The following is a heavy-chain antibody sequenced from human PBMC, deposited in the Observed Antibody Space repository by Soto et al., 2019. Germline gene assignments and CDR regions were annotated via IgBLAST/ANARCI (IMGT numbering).Heavy chain of an antibody. CDR3: AKNKGNFSGHEHGLT. CDR2: ISASGAGT. J-gene: IGHJ5*02. D-gene: IGHD1-1*01. CDR1: GVIFSNYA. V-gene: IGHV3-23*01. Sequence: EVQLLESGGDLVQPGGSLGLSCAASGVIFSNYAMTWVRQAPGKGLAWVATISASGAGTFYADSVKGRFTTSRDTSKNALYLQMNSLRAEDTALYYCAKNKGNFSGHEHGLTWCQGTMVTAYS.